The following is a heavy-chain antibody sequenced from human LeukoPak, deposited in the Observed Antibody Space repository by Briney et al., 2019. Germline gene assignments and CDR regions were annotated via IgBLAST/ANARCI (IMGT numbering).Heavy chain of an antibody. Sequence: PGGSLRLSCAASGXTFTSYAMKWVRQAPGKGLEWVSAISGSGDTTYYADSVKGRFTISRDNSKNTLYLQMSSLRADDSAVYYCAKGLFVSGSSQIDYWGQGTLVTVSS. CDR1: GXTFTSYA. D-gene: IGHD3-10*01. V-gene: IGHV3-23*01. CDR2: ISGSGDTT. J-gene: IGHJ4*02. CDR3: AKGLFVSGSSQIDY.